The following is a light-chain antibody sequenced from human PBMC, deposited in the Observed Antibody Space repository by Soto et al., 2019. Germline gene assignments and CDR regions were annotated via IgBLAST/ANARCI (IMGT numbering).Light chain of an antibody. V-gene: IGKV3-20*01. CDR2: GAS. CDR1: QSVSSSY. Sequence: EIVLTQSPGTLSLSPGERATLSCRASQSVSSSYLAWYQHKPGQAPRLLIYGASSRATGIPDRFSGSGSGTDFTLTISRLEPEDVAVYYCQQYGSSSWTFGQGTK. J-gene: IGKJ1*01. CDR3: QQYGSSSWT.